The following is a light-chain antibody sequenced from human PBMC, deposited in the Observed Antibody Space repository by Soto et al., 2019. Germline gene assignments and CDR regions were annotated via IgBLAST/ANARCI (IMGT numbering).Light chain of an antibody. V-gene: IGKV1-5*03. CDR1: QTISSW. CDR3: QQYNTFCT. Sequence: DIQSTHSPSTLSGSVGERVTITCRASQTISSWLAWYQQKPGKAPKLLIYKASTLKSGVPSRFSGSGSGTEFTLTISSLQPDDSATYYCQQYNTFCTFGQVTKVDNK. CDR2: KAS. J-gene: IGKJ1*01.